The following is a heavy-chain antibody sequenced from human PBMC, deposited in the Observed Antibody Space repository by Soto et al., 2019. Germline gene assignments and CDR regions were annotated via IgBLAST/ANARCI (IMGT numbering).Heavy chain of an antibody. D-gene: IGHD3-22*01. Sequence: GGSLRLSCAASGFTFSDYYMSWIRQAPGKGLEWVSSSSGSGSCTYYADSVKGRFTISRDNSKNTLYLQMNSLRAEDTAVYYCAKWGITMIRDAFDIWGQGTMVTVAS. V-gene: IGHV3-23*01. CDR3: AKWGITMIRDAFDI. CDR2: SSGSGSCT. CDR1: GFTFSDYY. J-gene: IGHJ3*02.